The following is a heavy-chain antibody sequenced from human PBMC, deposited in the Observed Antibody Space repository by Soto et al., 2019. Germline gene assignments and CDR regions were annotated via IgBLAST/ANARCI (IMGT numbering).Heavy chain of an antibody. CDR3: ARQIYDSDTGPNFQYYFDS. V-gene: IGHV5-10-1*01. CDR2: IDPSDSQT. Sequence: GESLKISCKGSGYSFAGYWITWVRQKPGKGLEWMGRIDPSDSQTYYSPSFRGHVTISATTSITTVFLQWSSLRASDTAMYYCARQIYDSDTGPNFQYYFDSWGQGTPVTVSS. D-gene: IGHD3-22*01. J-gene: IGHJ4*02. CDR1: GYSFAGYW.